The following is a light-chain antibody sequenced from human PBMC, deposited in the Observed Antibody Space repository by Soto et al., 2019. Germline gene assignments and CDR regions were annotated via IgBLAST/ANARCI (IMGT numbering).Light chain of an antibody. CDR3: SSYAGGSNYV. CDR2: EVN. Sequence: QSALTQPHSASGSPGQSVTISCTGTSSDVGGYNYVSWYQQHSGKAPTLMIYEVNKRPSGVPDRFSGSKSGNTASLTVSGLQADDEADYYCSSYAGGSNYVFGIGTKLTV. V-gene: IGLV2-8*01. CDR1: SSDVGGYNY. J-gene: IGLJ1*01.